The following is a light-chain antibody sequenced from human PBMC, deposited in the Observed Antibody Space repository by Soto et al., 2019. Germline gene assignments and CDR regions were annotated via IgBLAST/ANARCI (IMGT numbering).Light chain of an antibody. V-gene: IGKV3-20*01. Sequence: VLTQSPVTLSLSPGDRATLSCRASQSVSSYLAWYQQKTGQAPRILIYDESNRATGIPDRFSGSGSGTDFTLTISRLEPEDFAVYYCQQHGSSPWTCGQGTKVDIK. CDR2: DES. J-gene: IGKJ1*01. CDR1: QSVSSY. CDR3: QQHGSSPWT.